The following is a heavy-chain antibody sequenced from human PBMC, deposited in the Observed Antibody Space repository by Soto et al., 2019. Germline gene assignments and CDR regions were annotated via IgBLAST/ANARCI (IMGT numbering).Heavy chain of an antibody. CDR1: GFTFSDYY. J-gene: IGHJ6*02. V-gene: IGHV3-11*06. Sequence: QVQLVESGGGLVKPGGSLRLSCAASGFTFSDYYMSWIRQAPGKGLEWVSYISSSSSYTNYADSVKGRFTIYRDNAKKSLYLQMNSLRAEDTAVYYCARDDCSSTSCYTPIYYYYGMDVWGQGTTVTVSS. CDR3: ARDDCSSTSCYTPIYYYYGMDV. CDR2: ISSSSSYT. D-gene: IGHD2-2*02.